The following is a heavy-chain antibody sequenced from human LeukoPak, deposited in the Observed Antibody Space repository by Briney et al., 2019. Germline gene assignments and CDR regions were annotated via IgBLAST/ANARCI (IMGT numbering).Heavy chain of an antibody. J-gene: IGHJ3*02. V-gene: IGHV1-69*05. D-gene: IGHD5-18*01. CDR1: GGTFSSYA. CDR2: IIPIFGTA. CDR3: ARDLYTAMVSWGAFDI. Sequence: SVKVSCKASGGTFSSYAISWVRQAPGQGLGWMGRIIPIFGTANYAQKFQGRVTITTDESTSTAYMELSSLRSEDTAVYYCARDLYTAMVSWGAFDIWGQGTVVTVSS.